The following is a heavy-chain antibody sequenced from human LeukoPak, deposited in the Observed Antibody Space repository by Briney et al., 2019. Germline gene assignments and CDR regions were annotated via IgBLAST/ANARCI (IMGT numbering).Heavy chain of an antibody. D-gene: IGHD3-22*01. CDR2: INPSGGSA. V-gene: IGHV1-46*01. Sequence: GASVKVSCKASGYTFTSYYMHWVRQAPGQGLEWMGIINPSGGSASYAQKFQGRVTTTRDTSTNTVYMEVSSLRSEDTAVYYCARDVASSGYYWDWGQGTLVTVSS. CDR3: ARDVASSGYYWD. CDR1: GYTFTSYY. J-gene: IGHJ4*02.